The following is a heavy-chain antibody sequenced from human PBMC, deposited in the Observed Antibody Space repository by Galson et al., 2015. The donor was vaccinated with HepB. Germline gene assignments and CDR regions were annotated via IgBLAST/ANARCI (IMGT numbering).Heavy chain of an antibody. CDR3: ARVGYCGGDICYSSAYDAFDI. CDR1: GFTFSSYS. V-gene: IGHV3-48*02. J-gene: IGHJ3*02. D-gene: IGHD2-15*01. Sequence: SLRLSCAASGFTFSSYSMNWVRQAPGKGLEWVSYISSSSSTIYYADSVKGRFTISRDNAKNSLFLQMNSLRDEDTAVYYCARVGYCGGDICYSSAYDAFDIWGQGTMVTVSS. CDR2: ISSSSSTI.